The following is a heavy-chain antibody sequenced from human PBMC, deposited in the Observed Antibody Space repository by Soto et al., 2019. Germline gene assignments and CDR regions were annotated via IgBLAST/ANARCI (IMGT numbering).Heavy chain of an antibody. CDR3: ARVWGGAFDI. J-gene: IGHJ3*02. Sequence: PSETLSLTCADSGGSISSYYWRWIRQPPGKGLEWIGYIYYSGSTNYNPSLKSRVTISVDTSKNQFSLKLSSVTAADTAVYYCARVWGGAFDIWGQGTMV. D-gene: IGHD3-10*01. CDR2: IYYSGST. CDR1: GGSISSYY. V-gene: IGHV4-59*01.